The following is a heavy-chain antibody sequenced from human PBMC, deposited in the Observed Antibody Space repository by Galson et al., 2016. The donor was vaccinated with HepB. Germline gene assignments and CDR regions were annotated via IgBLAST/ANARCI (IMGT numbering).Heavy chain of an antibody. CDR2: ISSGAYKT. Sequence: SLRLSCAASGFTFSPYAMSWVRQAPGQRLEWVSIISSGAYKTYYADSVKGRFTISRDDSKDSLYLQMNSLRPDDTAVYYCVRTVSVGARPGRHHDHWGQGTVVTVSS. J-gene: IGHJ4*02. V-gene: IGHV3-23*01. CDR3: VRTVSVGARPGRHHDH. CDR1: GFTFSPYA. D-gene: IGHD1-26*01.